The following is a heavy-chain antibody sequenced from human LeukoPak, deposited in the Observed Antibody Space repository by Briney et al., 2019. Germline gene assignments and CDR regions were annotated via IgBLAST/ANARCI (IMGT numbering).Heavy chain of an antibody. J-gene: IGHJ5*02. CDR3: AREVGYRYGSHRGSYNWFDP. CDR1: GGSISSYY. Sequence: SETLSLTCTVSGGSISSYYWSWIRQPPGKGLEWIGYIYDSRNTNYNPSLKSRVTMSVGTSKNQFSLKLSSVTAADTAVYYCAREVGYRYGSHRGSYNWFDPWGQGTLVTVSS. CDR2: IYDSRNT. V-gene: IGHV4-59*01. D-gene: IGHD5-18*01.